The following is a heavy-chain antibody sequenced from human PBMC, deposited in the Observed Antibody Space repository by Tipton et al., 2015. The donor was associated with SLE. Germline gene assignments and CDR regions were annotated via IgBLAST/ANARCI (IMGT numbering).Heavy chain of an antibody. V-gene: IGHV3-53*01. J-gene: IGHJ3*02. CDR2: IYSGGST. CDR1: GFTFRDYA. D-gene: IGHD2-21*01. Sequence: SLRLSCSASGFTFRDYAMSWVRQVPGKGLEWVSVIYSGGSTYYADSVKGRFTISRDNSKNTLYLQMNSLRAEDTAVYYCARVAYCGGDCFWGADAFDIWGQGTMVTVSS. CDR3: ARVAYCGGDCFWGADAFDI.